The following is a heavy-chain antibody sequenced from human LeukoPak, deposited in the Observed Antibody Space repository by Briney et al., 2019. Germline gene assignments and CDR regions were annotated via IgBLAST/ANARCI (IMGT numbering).Heavy chain of an antibody. V-gene: IGHV4-34*01. CDR3: ARAPLIAVAKAGRAALYYMDV. J-gene: IGHJ6*03. CDR1: GGSFSDFY. CDR2: INHSGST. Sequence: PSETLSLTCAVYGGSFSDFYCSWFRQPPGKGLEWIGEINHSGSTNHNPSLKSRVTMSVDTSKNQSSLKLSSVPAADTAVYYCARAPLIAVAKAGRAALYYMDVWGKGTTVTVSS. D-gene: IGHD6-19*01.